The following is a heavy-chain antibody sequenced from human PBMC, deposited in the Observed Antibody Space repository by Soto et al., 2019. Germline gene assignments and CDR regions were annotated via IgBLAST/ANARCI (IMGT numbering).Heavy chain of an antibody. CDR1: GFTFSSFE. J-gene: IGHJ4*02. CDR2: ISSSGSAI. Sequence: PGGSLRLSCTTSGFTFSSFEMSWVRQAPGKGLEWVSYISSSGSAIYYADSVEGRFTISRDTAKKSLFLQMDNLRADDTAVYYCARVGLDYDSSGYYFDKWGQGTLVTVSS. V-gene: IGHV3-48*03. CDR3: ARVGLDYDSSGYYFDK. D-gene: IGHD3-22*01.